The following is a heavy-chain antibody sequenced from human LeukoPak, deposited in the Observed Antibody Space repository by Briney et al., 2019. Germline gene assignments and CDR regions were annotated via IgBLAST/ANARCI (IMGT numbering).Heavy chain of an antibody. CDR1: GFTFSSCA. Sequence: GGSLRLSCAASGFTFSSCAMNWVRQAPGKGLEWVSAITGSGGSTYYADSVKGRFTISRDNSKNTLYLQMNSLRAEDTAVYYCAKAQVGAILHAFDIWGQGTMVTVSS. D-gene: IGHD1-26*01. V-gene: IGHV3-23*01. CDR2: ITGSGGST. J-gene: IGHJ3*02. CDR3: AKAQVGAILHAFDI.